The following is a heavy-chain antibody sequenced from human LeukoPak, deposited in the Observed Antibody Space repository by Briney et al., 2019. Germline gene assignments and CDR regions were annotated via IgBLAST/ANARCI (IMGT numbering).Heavy chain of an antibody. CDR3: AKDRPDAFDI. CDR1: GFTFSNYG. Sequence: PGGSLRLSCAPSGFTFSNYGMHWVRQAPGKGLEWVTFIRYDGSNKYYADPVKGRFTISRDNSKNTLYLQMNSLRAEDTAVYYCAKDRPDAFDIWGQGTMVTVSS. J-gene: IGHJ3*02. V-gene: IGHV3-30*02. CDR2: IRYDGSNK.